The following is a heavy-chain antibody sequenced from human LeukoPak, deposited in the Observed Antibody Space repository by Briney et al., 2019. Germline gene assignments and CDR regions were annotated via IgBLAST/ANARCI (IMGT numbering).Heavy chain of an antibody. CDR1: GYTFSNYG. CDR2: ISTHNGNT. J-gene: IGHJ4*02. V-gene: IGHV1-18*01. Sequence: ASVKVSCKASGYTFSNYGINWVRQAPGQGLECMGWISTHNGNTNYAQKFHGRVTMPTDTSTSTVYMELRNLRSDDTAVYYCARGGGPYCGGDCPLDYWGQGTPVTVSS. CDR3: ARGGGPYCGGDCPLDY. D-gene: IGHD2-21*02.